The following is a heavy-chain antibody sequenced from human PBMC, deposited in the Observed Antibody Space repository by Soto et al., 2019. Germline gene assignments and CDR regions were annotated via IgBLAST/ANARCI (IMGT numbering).Heavy chain of an antibody. D-gene: IGHD5-12*01. CDR3: VGSNIVSA. CDR2: INQEGRES. Sequence: GGSLRLSCAASGFTFSSYGMHWVRQAPGKGLEWVANINQEGRESHYVDSVKGRFTISRDNAKNSLYLQMNSLSVDDTGLYYCVGSNIVSAWGQGTLVTVSS. CDR1: GFTFSSYG. J-gene: IGHJ5*02. V-gene: IGHV3-7*01.